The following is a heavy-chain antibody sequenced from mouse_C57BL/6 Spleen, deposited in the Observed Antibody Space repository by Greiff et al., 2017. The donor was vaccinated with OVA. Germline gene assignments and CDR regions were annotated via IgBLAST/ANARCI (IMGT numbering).Heavy chain of an antibody. D-gene: IGHD4-1*01. J-gene: IGHJ2*01. CDR3: TSGTGFYYFDY. CDR1: GFNIKDDY. V-gene: IGHV14-4*01. CDR2: IDPENGDT. Sequence: VQLKQSGAELVRPGASVKLSCTASGFNIKDDYMHWVKQRPEQGLEWIGWIDPENGDTEYASKFQGKATITAETSSNTAYLQLSSLTSEDTAVYYCTSGTGFYYFDYWGQGTTLTVSS.